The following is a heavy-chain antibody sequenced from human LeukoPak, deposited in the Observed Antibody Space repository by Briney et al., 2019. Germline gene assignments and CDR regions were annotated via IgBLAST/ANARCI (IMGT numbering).Heavy chain of an antibody. Sequence: ASVKVSCKASGYTFTSYYMHWVRQAPGQGLEWMGIINPSGGSTSYAQKFQGRVTMTRDMSTSTVYMELSSLRSEDTAVYYCARDSKHRYYDYVWGSSNYYYYMDVWGKGTTVTVSS. CDR2: INPSGGST. CDR1: GYTFTSYY. CDR3: ARDSKHRYYDYVWGSSNYYYYMDV. J-gene: IGHJ6*03. D-gene: IGHD3-16*01. V-gene: IGHV1-46*01.